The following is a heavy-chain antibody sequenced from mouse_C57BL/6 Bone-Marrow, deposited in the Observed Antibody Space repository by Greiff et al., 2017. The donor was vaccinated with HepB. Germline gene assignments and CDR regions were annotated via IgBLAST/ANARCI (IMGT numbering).Heavy chain of an antibody. CDR2: INPNYGTT. CDR3: ASRSYYDYDGPYFDY. CDR1: GYSFTDYN. Sequence: VHVKQSGPELVKPGASVKISCKASGYSFTDYNMNWVKQSNGKSLEWIGVINPNYGTTSYNQKFKGKATLTVDQSSSTAYMQLNSLTSEDSAVYYCASRSYYDYDGPYFDYWGQGTTLTVSS. V-gene: IGHV1-39*01. D-gene: IGHD2-4*01. J-gene: IGHJ2*01.